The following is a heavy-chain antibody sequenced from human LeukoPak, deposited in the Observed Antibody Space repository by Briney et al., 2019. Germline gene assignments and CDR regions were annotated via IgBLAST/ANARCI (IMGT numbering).Heavy chain of an antibody. CDR2: ISGSGGST. Sequence: GGSLTLSCAASGFTFSSYAMSWVRQAPGKGLEWVSAISGSGGSTYYADSVKGRFTISRDNSKNTLYLQMNSLRAEDTAVYYCAKDGTYYDILTGRFDYWGQGTLVTVSS. J-gene: IGHJ4*02. D-gene: IGHD3-9*01. V-gene: IGHV3-23*01. CDR3: AKDGTYYDILTGRFDY. CDR1: GFTFSSYA.